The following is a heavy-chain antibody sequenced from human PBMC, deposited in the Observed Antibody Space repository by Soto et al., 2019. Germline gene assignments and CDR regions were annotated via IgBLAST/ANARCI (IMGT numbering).Heavy chain of an antibody. D-gene: IGHD6-13*01. CDR3: VRFGGAAAGPGDD. CDR1: EFTFSSYK. CDR2: ISSSGTTI. J-gene: IGHJ4*02. V-gene: IGHV3-48*03. Sequence: XGCLRLSCVASEFTFSSYKMNWVRQAPGKGLDRVSYISSSGTTIYYTDSVKGRFTISRDNAKKSLYLQMNSLRAEDTAVYYCVRFGGAAAGPGDDWGQGTLVTVSS.